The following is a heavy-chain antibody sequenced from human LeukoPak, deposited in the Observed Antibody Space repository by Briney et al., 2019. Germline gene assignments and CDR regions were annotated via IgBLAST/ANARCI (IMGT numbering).Heavy chain of an antibody. CDR1: GFIFSRYW. CDR2: INGDGSTL. J-gene: IGHJ4*02. CDR3: VRDFGESSGYYFDY. Sequence: GGSLRLSCAASGFIFSRYWMHWVRQAPGKGLAWVSRINGDGSTLSYADSVKGRFTISRDNAKNTLYLQMNSLRAEDTAVYYCVRDFGESSGYYFDYWGQGTLVTVSS. D-gene: IGHD3-22*01. V-gene: IGHV3-74*01.